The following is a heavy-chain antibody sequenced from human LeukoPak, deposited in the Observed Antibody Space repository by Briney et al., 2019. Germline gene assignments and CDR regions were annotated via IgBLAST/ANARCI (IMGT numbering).Heavy chain of an antibody. J-gene: IGHJ4*02. V-gene: IGHV1-69*13. CDR1: GGTFSSYA. CDR3: ARDAAAAGGAWFDY. Sequence: SVKVSCKASGGTFSSYAISWVRQAPGQGLEWMGGIIPIFGTANYAQKFQGRVTITADESTSTAYRELSSLRSEDTAVYYCARDAAAAGGAWFDYWGQGTLVTVSS. D-gene: IGHD6-13*01. CDR2: IIPIFGTA.